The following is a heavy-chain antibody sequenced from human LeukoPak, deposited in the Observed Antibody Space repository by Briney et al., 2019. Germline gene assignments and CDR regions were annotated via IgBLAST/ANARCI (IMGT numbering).Heavy chain of an antibody. CDR3: ARADLAAASKIEVGYYFDY. D-gene: IGHD6-13*01. CDR2: TYYRSKWYN. CDR1: GDSVSSNSAA. Sequence: SQTLSLTCAISGDSVSSNSAAWNWIRQSPSRGLEWLGRTYYRSKWYNDYAVSVKSRITINPDTSKNQFSLQLNSVTPEDTAVYYCARADLAAASKIEVGYYFDYWGQGTLVTVSS. V-gene: IGHV6-1*01. J-gene: IGHJ4*02.